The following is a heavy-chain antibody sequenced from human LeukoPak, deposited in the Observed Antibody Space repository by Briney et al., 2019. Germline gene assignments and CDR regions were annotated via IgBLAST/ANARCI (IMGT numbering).Heavy chain of an antibody. V-gene: IGHV4-59*01. CDR3: ARKGNAFDF. CDR2: VYYTGST. Sequence: SETLSLTCSVSGGSIGTYFWSWIRRPPGKGLEWIGNVYYTGSTIYNPSLKSRVTISVDTSKNHFSLKVNSVTAADTAVYYCARKGNAFDFWGQGTMVTVSS. D-gene: IGHD3-10*01. CDR1: GGSIGTYF. J-gene: IGHJ3*01.